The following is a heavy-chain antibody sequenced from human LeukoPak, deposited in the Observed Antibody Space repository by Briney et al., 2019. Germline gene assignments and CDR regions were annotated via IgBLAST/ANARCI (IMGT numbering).Heavy chain of an antibody. CDR3: ARVRGYYGSGSYTY. V-gene: IGHV4-39*01. Sequence: SETLSLTCTVSGGSISSSSYYWGWIRQPPGKGLEWIGSIYYSGSTYCNPSLKSRVTISVDTSKNQFSLKLSSVTAADTAVYYCARVRGYYGSGSYTYWGQGTLVTVSS. CDR2: IYYSGST. CDR1: GGSISSSSYY. J-gene: IGHJ4*02. D-gene: IGHD3-10*01.